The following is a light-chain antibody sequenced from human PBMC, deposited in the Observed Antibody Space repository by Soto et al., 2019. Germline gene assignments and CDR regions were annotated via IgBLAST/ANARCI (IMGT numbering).Light chain of an antibody. V-gene: IGLV2-14*03. Sequence: QSALTQPASVSGSPGQSITISCTGGSSDVGGYNYVSWYQQHPGKAPKVIIYDVNNRPSGVSTRFSGSKSGNTASLTISGLQAEDEADYYCSSFTSSRTEVLGGGTKVTVL. CDR3: SSFTSSRTEV. J-gene: IGLJ2*01. CDR1: SSDVGGYNY. CDR2: DVN.